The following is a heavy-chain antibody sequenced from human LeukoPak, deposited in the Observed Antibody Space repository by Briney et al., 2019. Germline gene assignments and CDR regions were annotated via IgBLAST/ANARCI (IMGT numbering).Heavy chain of an antibody. V-gene: IGHV4-39*01. J-gene: IGHJ5*02. CDR3: ARHPFRVQLVVDPNNWFDP. CDR1: GGSISSSSYY. Sequence: PSETLSLTCTVSGGSISSSSYYWGWIRQPPGKGLEWIGSIYYSGSTYYNPSLKSRVTISVDTSKNQFSLKLSSVTAADTAVYYCARHPFRVQLVVDPNNWFDPWGQGTLVTVSS. CDR2: IYYSGST. D-gene: IGHD6-6*01.